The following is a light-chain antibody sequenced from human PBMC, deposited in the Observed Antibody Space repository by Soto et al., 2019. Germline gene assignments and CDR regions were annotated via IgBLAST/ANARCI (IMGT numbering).Light chain of an antibody. J-gene: IGKJ1*01. CDR3: QQYGSSPQT. CDR1: QSISDT. CDR2: GAS. Sequence: EVAMAQTPVTLSVSPGERATLSCRASQSISDTLAWYQQKPGQAPRLLIYGASSRATGIPDRFSGSGSGTDFTLTISRLEPEDFAVYYCQQYGSSPQTFGQGTKVDIK. V-gene: IGKV3-20*01.